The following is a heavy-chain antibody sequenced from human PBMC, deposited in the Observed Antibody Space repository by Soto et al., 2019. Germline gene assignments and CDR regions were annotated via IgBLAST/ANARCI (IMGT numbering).Heavy chain of an antibody. Sequence: GGSLRLSCAASGFTFSSYALSWVRQAPGKGLEWISAISGSGSSRYYADSVKGRFTISRDNSKNTLYLLINSLRAEDAAVYYCAKATVEYSSSWPFDYWGQGTLVTVS. CDR2: ISGSGSSR. J-gene: IGHJ4*02. D-gene: IGHD6-13*01. CDR3: AKATVEYSSSWPFDY. V-gene: IGHV3-23*01. CDR1: GFTFSSYA.